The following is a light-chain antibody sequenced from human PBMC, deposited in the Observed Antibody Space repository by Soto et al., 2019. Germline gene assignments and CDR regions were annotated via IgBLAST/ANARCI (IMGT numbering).Light chain of an antibody. CDR2: GAS. CDR3: QQYKDWPPLT. J-gene: IGKJ4*01. V-gene: IGKV3-15*01. CDR1: QSVRTN. Sequence: IVMTQSRGPLSVSPGARAPISSRASQSVRTNLAWYQLTPGQAPRLXXXGASTRATGVPARFSGTVSGTDFTLTISSLQSADFGVYYGQQYKDWPPLTFGGGTKVDIK.